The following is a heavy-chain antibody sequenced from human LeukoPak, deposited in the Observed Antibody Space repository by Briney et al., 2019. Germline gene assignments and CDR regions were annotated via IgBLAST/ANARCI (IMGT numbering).Heavy chain of an antibody. Sequence: SVKVSCKASGGTFSSYAISWVRQAPGQGLEWMGGIIPIFGTANYAQKFQGRVTITTDESTSTAYMELSSLRSEDTAVYYCARGRSYENSYYYYYMEVWGKGTPFTVPS. CDR1: GGTFSSYA. J-gene: IGHJ6*03. CDR2: IIPIFGTA. CDR3: ARGRSYENSYYYYYMEV. D-gene: IGHD1-26*01. V-gene: IGHV1-69*05.